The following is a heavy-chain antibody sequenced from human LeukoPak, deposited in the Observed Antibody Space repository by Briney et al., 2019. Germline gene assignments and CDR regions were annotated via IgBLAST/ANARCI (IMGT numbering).Heavy chain of an antibody. CDR1: GYTFTSYG. J-gene: IGHJ6*03. CDR3: ERAQRGGLSGSLGGLFASYYTYYYMDV. CDR2: ISAYNGNT. V-gene: IGHV1-18*01. D-gene: IGHD1-26*01. Sequence: ASVKVSCKASGYTFTSYGISWVRQAPGQGLAWMGWISAYNGNTNYAQKLQGRVTMTTDTSTSTAYMELRSLRSDDPAVYSCERAQRGGLSGSLGGLFASYYTYYYMDVWGRGTTVSVSS.